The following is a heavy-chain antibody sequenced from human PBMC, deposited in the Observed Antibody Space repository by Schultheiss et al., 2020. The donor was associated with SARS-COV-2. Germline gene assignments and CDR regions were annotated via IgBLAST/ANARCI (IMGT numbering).Heavy chain of an antibody. CDR2: IISSGRTT. CDR1: GFTFSDHQ. J-gene: IGHJ6*02. D-gene: IGHD1-26*01. CDR3: ARDEDSGSYYAYYYYGMDV. V-gene: IGHV3-11*01. Sequence: GGSLRLSCAASGFTFSDHQMNWIRQAPGKGLEWISYIISSGRTTYYADSVKGRFTISRDNSKNTLYLQMNSLRTEDTAVYYCARDEDSGSYYAYYYYGMDVWGQGTTVTVSS.